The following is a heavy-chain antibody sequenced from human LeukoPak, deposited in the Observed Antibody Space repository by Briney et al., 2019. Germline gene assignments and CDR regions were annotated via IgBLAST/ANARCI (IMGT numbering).Heavy chain of an antibody. CDR1: GGSITNYY. J-gene: IGHJ6*02. CDR3: ARGCSSTSCWLRMDV. Sequence: PSETLSLTCTVSGGSITNYYWSWIRQPAGKGLEWIGRIYTSGSTSYNPSLKSRVTMSVDTSKDQFSLKLSSVTAVDTAVYYCARGCSSTSCWLRMDVWGQGTTVTVSS. D-gene: IGHD2-2*01. CDR2: IYTSGST. V-gene: IGHV4-4*07.